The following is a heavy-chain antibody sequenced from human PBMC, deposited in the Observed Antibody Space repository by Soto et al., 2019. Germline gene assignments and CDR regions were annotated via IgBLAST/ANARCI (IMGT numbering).Heavy chain of an antibody. V-gene: IGHV1-18*04. D-gene: IGHD1-26*01. J-gene: IGHJ3*02. CDR3: ARRPWEKGDEFDI. CDR2: ISDYNGNT. CDR1: GYTFTKYS. Sequence: QVQLVQSGAEVKKPGASVKVSCKASGYTFTKYSVAWVRQAPGQGLEWMGWISDYNGNTNYAQTLQGRVTMTTDTSTSTAYMELKSLRSDDTAVYYCARRPWEKGDEFDICGQGTMVSVSS.